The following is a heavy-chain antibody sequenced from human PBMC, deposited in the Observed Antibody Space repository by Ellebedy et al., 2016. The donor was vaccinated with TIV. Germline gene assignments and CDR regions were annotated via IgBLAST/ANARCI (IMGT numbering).Heavy chain of an antibody. CDR2: IYHSGST. J-gene: IGHJ5*02. D-gene: IGHD2-2*01. CDR3: ARGSTGNWFDP. CDR1: GGSISSGGYS. V-gene: IGHV4-30-2*01. Sequence: SETLSLXXAVSGGSISSGGYSWSWIRQPPGKGLEWIGYIYHSGSTYYNPSLKSRVTISVDRSKNQFSLKLSSVNAADTAVYYCARGSTGNWFDPWGQGTLVTVSS.